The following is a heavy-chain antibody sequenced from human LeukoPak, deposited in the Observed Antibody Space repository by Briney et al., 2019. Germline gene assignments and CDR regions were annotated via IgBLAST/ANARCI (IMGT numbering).Heavy chain of an antibody. V-gene: IGHV4-39*01. CDR2: IYYSGST. CDR1: GGSISSSSYY. CDR3: ARLAGATVTTQFDY. D-gene: IGHD4-17*01. Sequence: TPSETLSLTCTVSGGSISSSSYYWGWIRQPPGKGLEWIGSIYYSGSTYYNLSLKSRVTISVDTSKNQFSLKLSSVTAADTAVYYCARLAGATVTTQFDYWGQGTLVTVSS. J-gene: IGHJ4*02.